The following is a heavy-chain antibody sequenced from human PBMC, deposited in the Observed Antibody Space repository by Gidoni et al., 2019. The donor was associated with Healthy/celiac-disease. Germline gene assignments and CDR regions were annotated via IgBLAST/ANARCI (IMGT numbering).Heavy chain of an antibody. Sequence: EVQLLESGGGLVQPGGSLRLSCAASGFTFSRYAMSWVRQAPGKGLEWVSAISGSGGSTYYADSVKGRFTISRDNSKNTLYLQMNSLRAEDTAVYYCAKEYDSSGYYYVLDFDYWGQGTLVTVSS. V-gene: IGHV3-23*01. J-gene: IGHJ4*02. CDR3: AKEYDSSGYYYVLDFDY. CDR1: GFTFSRYA. D-gene: IGHD3-22*01. CDR2: ISGSGGST.